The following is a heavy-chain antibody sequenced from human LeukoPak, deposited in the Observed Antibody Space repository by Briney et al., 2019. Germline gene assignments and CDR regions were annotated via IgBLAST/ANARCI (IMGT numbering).Heavy chain of an antibody. CDR2: VYYSGST. Sequence: SETLSLTCTVSGGSISSSSYYWGWIRQPPGKGLEWIGSVYYSGSTYYNPSLKSRVTISVDTSKNQFSLKLGSVTAADTAVYYCAREGDGYSWDYWGQGTLVTVSS. J-gene: IGHJ4*02. D-gene: IGHD5-24*01. CDR3: AREGDGYSWDY. V-gene: IGHV4-39*02. CDR1: GGSISSSSYY.